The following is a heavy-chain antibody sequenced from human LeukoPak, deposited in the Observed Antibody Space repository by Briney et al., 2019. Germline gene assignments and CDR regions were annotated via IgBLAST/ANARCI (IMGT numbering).Heavy chain of an antibody. CDR2: IYYSGST. Sequence: SETLSLTCTVSGGSVSSGSYYWSWIRQPPGKGLEWIGYIYYSGSTNYNPSLKSRVTISVDTSKNQFSLKLSSVTAADTAVYYRARGNYSSGTFDYWGQGTLVTVSS. V-gene: IGHV4-61*01. D-gene: IGHD6-19*01. CDR3: ARGNYSSGTFDY. J-gene: IGHJ4*02. CDR1: GGSVSSGSYY.